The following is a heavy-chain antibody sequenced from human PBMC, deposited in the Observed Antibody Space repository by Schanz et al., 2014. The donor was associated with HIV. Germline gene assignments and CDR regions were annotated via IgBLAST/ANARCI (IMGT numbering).Heavy chain of an antibody. CDR3: AKDRNQYDSRYIGKGNYYYYYGMDV. Sequence: QEQLVESGGGVVQPGRSLRLSCVASGFNFNSYGMHWVRQAPGKGLEWVAVISYDGVNKHFADSVKGRFTISRDNSKNTVYLQAKSLRPEDTAVYYCAKDRNQYDSRYIGKGNYYYYYGMDVWGQGTTVTVSS. V-gene: IGHV3-30*18. CDR1: GFNFNSYG. D-gene: IGHD3-22*01. CDR2: ISYDGVNK. J-gene: IGHJ6*02.